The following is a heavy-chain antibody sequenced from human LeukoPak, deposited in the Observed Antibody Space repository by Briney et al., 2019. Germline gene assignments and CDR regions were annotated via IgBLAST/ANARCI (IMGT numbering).Heavy chain of an antibody. CDR2: IIPIFGTA. D-gene: IGHD3-10*01. CDR3: ARGDYYGSGTYYKKTVDY. CDR1: GGTFSSYA. J-gene: IGHJ4*02. Sequence: SVKVSCKASGGTFSSYAISWVRQAPGQGLEWMGGIIPIFGTANYAQKFQGRVTITTDESTSTAYMELSSLRSDDTAVYYCARGDYYGSGTYYKKTVDYWGQGTLVTVSS. V-gene: IGHV1-69*05.